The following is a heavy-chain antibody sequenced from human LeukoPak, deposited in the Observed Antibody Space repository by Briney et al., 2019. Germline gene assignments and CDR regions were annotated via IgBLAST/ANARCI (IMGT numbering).Heavy chain of an antibody. J-gene: IGHJ4*02. Sequence: ASVKVSCKASGYTFTGYYMHWVRQAPGQGLEWMGWINPNSGGTNYAQKFQGRVTMTRDTSISTAYMELSRLRSDDTAVHYCASLRGTTVPGFDYWGQGTLVTVSS. D-gene: IGHD4-11*01. CDR2: INPNSGGT. CDR3: ASLRGTTVPGFDY. CDR1: GYTFTGYY. V-gene: IGHV1-2*02.